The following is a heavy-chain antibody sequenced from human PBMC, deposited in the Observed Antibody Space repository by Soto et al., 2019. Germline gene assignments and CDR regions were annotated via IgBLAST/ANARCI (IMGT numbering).Heavy chain of an antibody. CDR1: GYPFTSYY. J-gene: IGHJ5*02. D-gene: IGHD6-19*01. CDR3: AREAAVAGTAFDH. CDR2: INVSDGST. V-gene: IGHV1-46*01. Sequence: QVQLAQSGAEVKKPGASVKVSCRASGYPFTSYYLHWVRQAPGQGPEWMGRINVSDGSTRYAQNFQGRVTMTRDTSTTTVYMALSPLRSDDTAVYYCAREAAVAGTAFDHWGQGTLVTVSS.